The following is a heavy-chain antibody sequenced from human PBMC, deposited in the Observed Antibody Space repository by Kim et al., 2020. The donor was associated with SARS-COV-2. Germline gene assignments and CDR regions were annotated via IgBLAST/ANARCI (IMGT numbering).Heavy chain of an antibody. V-gene: IGHV3-33*01. Sequence: GGSLRLSCAASGFTFSSYGMHWVRQAPGKGLEWVAVIWYDGSNKYYADSVKGRFTISRDNSKNTLYLQMNSLRAEDTAVYYCARDHRNRISFGDYWGQGTLVTVSS. CDR2: IWYDGSNK. D-gene: IGHD3-3*02. CDR3: ARDHRNRISFGDY. CDR1: GFTFSSYG. J-gene: IGHJ4*02.